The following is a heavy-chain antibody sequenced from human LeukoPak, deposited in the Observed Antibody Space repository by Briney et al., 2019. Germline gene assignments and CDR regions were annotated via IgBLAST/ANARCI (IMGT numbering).Heavy chain of an antibody. Sequence: GGSLRLSCAASGFTFDDYAMHWVRHAPGKGLEWVSLISGDGGSTYYADSVKGRFTISRDNSKNSLYLQMNSLRTEDTALYYCAKDNIYRAIFGVVSRYYYYGMDVWGQGTTVTVSS. CDR3: AKDNIYRAIFGVVSRYYYYGMDV. J-gene: IGHJ6*02. CDR2: ISGDGGST. V-gene: IGHV3-43*02. D-gene: IGHD3-3*01. CDR1: GFTFDDYA.